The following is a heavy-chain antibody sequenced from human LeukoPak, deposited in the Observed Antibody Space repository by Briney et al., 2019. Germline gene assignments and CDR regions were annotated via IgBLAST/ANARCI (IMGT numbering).Heavy chain of an antibody. CDR1: GFTFSSYG. D-gene: IGHD5-18*01. Sequence: PGGSLRLSCAASGFTFSSYGMHWVRQAPGKGLEWVAVISYDGSNKYYADSVKGPFTISRDNSKNTLYLQMNSLRAEDTAVYYCAKDTIGYSYGTFDYWGQGTLVTVSS. CDR2: ISYDGSNK. J-gene: IGHJ4*02. V-gene: IGHV3-30*18. CDR3: AKDTIGYSYGTFDY.